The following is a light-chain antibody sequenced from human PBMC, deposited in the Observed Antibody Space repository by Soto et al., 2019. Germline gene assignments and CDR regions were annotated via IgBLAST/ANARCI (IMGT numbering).Light chain of an antibody. Sequence: QSVLTQPPSASGTPGQRVTISCSGSSSSIGSNTVNWYQQLPGTAPKLLIYSDNQRPSGVPDRFSGSKSGTSASLAISGLQSEDEVDYYCAAWDDSLNGLVFGGGTKLTVL. V-gene: IGLV1-44*01. CDR3: AAWDDSLNGLV. CDR2: SDN. CDR1: SSSIGSNT. J-gene: IGLJ2*01.